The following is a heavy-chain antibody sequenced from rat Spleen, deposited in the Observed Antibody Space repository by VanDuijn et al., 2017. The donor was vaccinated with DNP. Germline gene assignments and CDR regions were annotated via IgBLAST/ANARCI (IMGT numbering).Heavy chain of an antibody. D-gene: IGHD1-4*01. CDR1: GFNFNDYW. CDR3: ARARSTRVFDC. Sequence: EVKLVESGGGLVQPGRSLKLSCAASGFNFNDYWMGWVRQAPGKGLEWIGEINQDGTTTNFTPSVKGKFTISRDIAHNTLFLQMNNVESEDTAIYYCARARSTRVFDCWGQGVMVTVSS. V-gene: IGHV4-2*01. J-gene: IGHJ2*01. CDR2: INQDGTTT.